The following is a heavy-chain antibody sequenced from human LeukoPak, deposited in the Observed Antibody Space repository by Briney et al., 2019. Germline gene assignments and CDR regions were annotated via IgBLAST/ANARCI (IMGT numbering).Heavy chain of an antibody. CDR3: ARSENGGSRDHYYYYMDV. J-gene: IGHJ6*03. D-gene: IGHD1-26*01. CDR1: GGSISSSSYY. V-gene: IGHV4-39*01. CDR2: IYYSGST. Sequence: SETLSLTCTVSGGSISSSSYYWGWIRQPPGKGLEWIGSIYYSGSTYYNPSLKSRVTISVDTSKNQFSLKLSSVTAADTTVYYCARSENGGSRDHYYYYMDVWGKGTTVTVSS.